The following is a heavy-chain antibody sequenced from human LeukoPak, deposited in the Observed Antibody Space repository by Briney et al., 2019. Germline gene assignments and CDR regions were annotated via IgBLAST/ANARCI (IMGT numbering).Heavy chain of an antibody. CDR1: GFTFSSYG. CDR2: ISSSSSYT. Sequence: GRSLRLSCAASGFTFSSYGMHWVRQAPGKGLEWVSSISSSSSYTYYSDSVKGRFTISRDNAKNSLYLQMNSLRAEDTAVYYCSLWFGEPRAFDFRGQGTMVTVFS. V-gene: IGHV3-21*01. J-gene: IGHJ3*01. CDR3: SLWFGEPRAFDF. D-gene: IGHD3-10*01.